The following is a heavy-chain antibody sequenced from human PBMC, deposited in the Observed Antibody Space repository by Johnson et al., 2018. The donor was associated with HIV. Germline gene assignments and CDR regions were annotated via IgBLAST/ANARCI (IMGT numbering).Heavy chain of an antibody. V-gene: IGHV3-7*01. J-gene: IGHJ3*02. Sequence: VQLVESGGGVVRPGRSLRLSCAASGFTFSNYPMHWVRQTPGKGLEWVANIKQGGSEKYYVDSVKGRFTISRDNAKKSLYLQMNSLRAEDTAVYYCARDGSNFGAFDIWGQGTMVTVSS. CDR3: ARDGSNFGAFDI. D-gene: IGHD1-1*01. CDR1: GFTFSNYP. CDR2: IKQGGSEK.